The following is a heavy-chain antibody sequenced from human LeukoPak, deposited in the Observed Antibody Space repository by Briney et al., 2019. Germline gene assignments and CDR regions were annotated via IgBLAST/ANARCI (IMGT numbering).Heavy chain of an antibody. CDR1: GGSISSGSYY. CDR2: IYYSGST. CDR3: ARIEPLGIVGATTSYFDY. J-gene: IGHJ4*02. Sequence: PSETLSLTCTVSGGSISSGSYYWSWIRQHPGKGLEWIGYIYYSGSTYYNPSLKSRVTISVDTSKNQFSLKLSSVTAADTAVYYCARIEPLGIVGATTSYFDYWGQGTLVTVSS. D-gene: IGHD1-26*01. V-gene: IGHV4-31*03.